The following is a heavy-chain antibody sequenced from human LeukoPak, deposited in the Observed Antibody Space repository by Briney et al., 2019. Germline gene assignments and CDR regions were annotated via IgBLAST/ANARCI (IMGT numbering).Heavy chain of an antibody. Sequence: GGSLRLSCAASGFSFRSYSMNWVRQAPGKGLEWVADMSPDGSDKTYVDSVKGRLTISRDNAKQSLYLQMDSLTAEDTAVYYCVTSWCRQQRDYWGQGTLVTVSS. CDR1: GFSFRSYS. CDR3: VTSWCRQQRDY. V-gene: IGHV3-7*01. J-gene: IGHJ4*02. D-gene: IGHD2-8*01. CDR2: MSPDGSDK.